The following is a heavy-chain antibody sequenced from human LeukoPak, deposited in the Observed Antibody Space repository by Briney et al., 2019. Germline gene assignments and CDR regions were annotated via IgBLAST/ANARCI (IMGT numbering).Heavy chain of an antibody. CDR1: GLTFSRYW. CDR2: IKQDGSEK. V-gene: IGHV3-7*01. CDR3: ARNQDPVEMATIFAY. Sequence: GGSLRLSCAASGLTFSRYWMSWVRQAPGKGLKWVANIKQDGSEKNYVDSVKGRFIISRDNAKNSMYLQMNSLRAEDTAVYYCARNQDPVEMATIFAYWGQGTLVTVSS. D-gene: IGHD5-24*01. J-gene: IGHJ4*02.